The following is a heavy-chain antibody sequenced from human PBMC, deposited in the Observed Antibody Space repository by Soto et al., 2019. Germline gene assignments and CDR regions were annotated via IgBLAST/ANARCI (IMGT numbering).Heavy chain of an antibody. V-gene: IGHV3-30*18. CDR1: GITFRTYG. CDR2: ISYDGSNE. D-gene: IGHD2-21*01. Sequence: QVQLVESGGGVVQPGRSLRLSCAASGITFRTYGMHWVRQALGKGLEWVAVISYDGSNEYYADSVKGRFTISRDNSKNTLYLQMDSLRDDDTAVYYCANAPVVLCHSVMGVWGQGTTVTVSS. CDR3: ANAPVVLCHSVMGV. J-gene: IGHJ6*02.